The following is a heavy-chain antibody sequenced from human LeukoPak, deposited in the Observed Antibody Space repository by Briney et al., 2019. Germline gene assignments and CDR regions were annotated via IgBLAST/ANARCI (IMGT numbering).Heavy chain of an antibody. CDR2: IYYSGST. Sequence: SETLSLTCTVSGDVITSDKYYWGWIRQPPGKGLEWIGSIYYSGSTYYNPSLKSRVTISVDTSKNQFSLKLSSVTAADTAVYYCARGITIFGVDPDWGQGTLVTVSS. V-gene: IGHV4-39*01. D-gene: IGHD3-3*01. CDR3: ARGITIFGVDPD. CDR1: GDVITSDKYY. J-gene: IGHJ4*02.